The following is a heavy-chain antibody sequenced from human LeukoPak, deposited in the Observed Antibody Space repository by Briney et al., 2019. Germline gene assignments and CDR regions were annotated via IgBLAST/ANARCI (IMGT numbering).Heavy chain of an antibody. CDR1: GFTFSTYW. CDR3: VRDMNSAGMRSYYYYYGMDV. Sequence: GGSLRLSCAASGFTFSTYWMYWVRQAPGKGLVWVSRIKSDGSSTSYADSVKGRFTISRDNAMNTLYLQMNSLRAEDTAVYYCVRDMNSAGMRSYYYYYGMDVWGQGTTVTVSS. CDR2: IKSDGSST. V-gene: IGHV3-74*01. D-gene: IGHD6-19*01. J-gene: IGHJ6*02.